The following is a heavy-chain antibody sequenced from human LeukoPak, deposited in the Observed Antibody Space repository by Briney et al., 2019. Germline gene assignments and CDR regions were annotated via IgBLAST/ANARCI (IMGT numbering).Heavy chain of an antibody. V-gene: IGHV3-7*03. Sequence: GGSLRLSWGSSGFSFSDYWMTWVRQAPGKGLEWVANINQDGSEEYYVASVKGRFTIARDNAKNSLYLQMTSLRAEDTAVYYCARDGSTSCSGGSCYLNWFDPWGQGTLVTVSS. CDR3: ARDGSTSCSGGSCYLNWFDP. J-gene: IGHJ5*02. D-gene: IGHD2-15*01. CDR2: INQDGSEE. CDR1: GFSFSDYW.